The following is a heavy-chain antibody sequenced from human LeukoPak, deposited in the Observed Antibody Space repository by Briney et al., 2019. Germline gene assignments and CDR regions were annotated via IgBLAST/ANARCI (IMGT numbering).Heavy chain of an antibody. J-gene: IGHJ6*03. V-gene: IGHV4-34*01. Sequence: SETLSLTCAVSGGSFSGYYWSWIRQPPGKGLEWIGEINHSGSTNYNPSLKSRVTISVDTSKNQFSLKLSSVTAADTAVYYCARGAGSSPIYYYYMDVWGKGTTVTVSS. CDR1: GGSFSGYY. D-gene: IGHD6-6*01. CDR2: INHSGST. CDR3: ARGAGSSPIYYYYMDV.